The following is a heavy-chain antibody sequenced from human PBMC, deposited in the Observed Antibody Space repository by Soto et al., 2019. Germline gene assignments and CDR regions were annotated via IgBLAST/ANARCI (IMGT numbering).Heavy chain of an antibody. CDR3: VRDHDLYVRHFRN. CDR1: GFIFSTSW. V-gene: IGHV3-7*01. CDR2: IKDDGSEI. D-gene: IGHD1-1*01. Sequence: EAQLVESGGGLVQPGGSLRLSCAASGFIFSTSWMTWVRQAPGKGLEWVANIKDDGSEIYYVASVRGRFTISRDNARSTLYLQMNNLRAEDTAHYYCVRDHDLYVRHFRNWGQGTLVTVSS. J-gene: IGHJ1*01.